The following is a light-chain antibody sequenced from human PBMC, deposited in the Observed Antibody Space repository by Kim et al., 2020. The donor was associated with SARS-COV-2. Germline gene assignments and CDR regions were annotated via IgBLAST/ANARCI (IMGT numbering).Light chain of an antibody. Sequence: EIVMTQSPATVSVSPGERATLSCRASESISNYLAWYQVKPGQAPRLLIYGSSVRATGITPRYSGSGSGTEFTLTISSLQSEDFALYYCQQYNAWPLLTFGGGTKVDIK. CDR1: ESISNY. CDR2: GSS. J-gene: IGKJ4*01. CDR3: QQYNAWPLLT. V-gene: IGKV3-15*01.